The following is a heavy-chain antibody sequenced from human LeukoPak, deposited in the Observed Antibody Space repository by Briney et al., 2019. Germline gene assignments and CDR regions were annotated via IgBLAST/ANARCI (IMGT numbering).Heavy chain of an antibody. CDR2: FDPEDGET. CDR3: ATVYCSSTSCSVSFDY. Sequence: ASVKVSCKVSGYTLTELSMHWVRQAPGKGLEWMGGFDPEDGETIYAQKFQGRVTMTEDTSTDTAYMELSSLRSEDTAVYYCATVYCSSTSCSVSFDYWGQGTLVTVSS. CDR1: GYTLTELS. V-gene: IGHV1-24*01. J-gene: IGHJ4*02. D-gene: IGHD2-2*01.